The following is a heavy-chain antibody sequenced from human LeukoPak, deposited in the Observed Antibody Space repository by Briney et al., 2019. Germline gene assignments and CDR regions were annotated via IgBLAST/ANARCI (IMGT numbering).Heavy chain of an antibody. CDR1: GYTFTGYY. D-gene: IGHD3-10*01. CDR2: INPKSGGT. Sequence: ASVKVSCNASGYTFTGYYMHWVRQAPGQGLEWMGWINPKSGGTNYAQKFQGRVTMTRDTSISTAYMELSRLRSDDTAVYYCARPGDKTKGGFDIWGQGTMVTVSS. CDR3: ARPGDKTKGGFDI. J-gene: IGHJ3*02. V-gene: IGHV1-2*02.